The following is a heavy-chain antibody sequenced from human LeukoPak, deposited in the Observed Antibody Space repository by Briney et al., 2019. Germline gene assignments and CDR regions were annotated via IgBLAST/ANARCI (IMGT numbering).Heavy chain of an antibody. CDR3: ARDYLMGGTTGKAFDI. CDR2: ISYDGNIK. J-gene: IGHJ3*02. V-gene: IGHV3-30*03. D-gene: IGHD1-26*01. Sequence: GRSLRLSCAASGFTFSSDGMHWVRQAPGKGLEWVAVISYDGNIKYYTDSVKGRFTISRDNSKNTPYLQMNSLRAEDTAVYYCARDYLMGGTTGKAFDIWGQGTMVTISS. CDR1: GFTFSSDG.